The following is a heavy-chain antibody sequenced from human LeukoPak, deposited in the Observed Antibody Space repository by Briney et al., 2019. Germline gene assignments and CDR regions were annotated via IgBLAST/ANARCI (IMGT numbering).Heavy chain of an antibody. CDR1: GFTFNNYW. Sequence: QAGGSLRLSCAASGFTFNNYWMNWVRQAPGKGLEWVANINQDGSEIYYVDSVKGRFTISRDSAKNTLYLQMNSLRAEDTAVYYCATRDGYNYGWGQGTLVTVSS. CDR3: ATRDGYNYG. J-gene: IGHJ4*02. V-gene: IGHV3-7*03. CDR2: INQDGSEI. D-gene: IGHD5-24*01.